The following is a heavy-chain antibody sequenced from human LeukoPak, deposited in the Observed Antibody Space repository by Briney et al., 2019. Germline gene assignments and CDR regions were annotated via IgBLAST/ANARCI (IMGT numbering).Heavy chain of an antibody. Sequence: ETLSLTCVVYSGSFSGFYWSWIRQPPGKGLEWIGEIIHNGGTNYSPSLKSRLSISLDTSKNQLSLNLSSVTAADTAVYYCARQPRHGSGFIESWGQGTLVTVSS. CDR1: SGSFSGFY. CDR3: ARQPRHGSGFIES. CDR2: IIHNGGT. J-gene: IGHJ4*02. V-gene: IGHV4-34*12. D-gene: IGHD6-19*01.